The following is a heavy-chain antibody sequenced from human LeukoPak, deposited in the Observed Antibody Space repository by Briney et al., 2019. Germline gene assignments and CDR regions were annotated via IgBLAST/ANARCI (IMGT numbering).Heavy chain of an antibody. Sequence: GGSLRLSCAAAGFSFSSHWMHWVRQAPGKGLVWVSRINSDGSSISYADPVKGRFTISRDNAKNTLYLQMNSLRAEDTAVYYCVSSEWYAAFDIWGQGTIVTVSS. CDR1: GFSFSSHW. J-gene: IGHJ3*02. CDR3: VSSEWYAAFDI. V-gene: IGHV3-74*01. CDR2: INSDGSSI. D-gene: IGHD6-19*01.